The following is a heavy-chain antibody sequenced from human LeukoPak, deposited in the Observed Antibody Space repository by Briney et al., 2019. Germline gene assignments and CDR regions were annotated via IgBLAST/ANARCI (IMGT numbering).Heavy chain of an antibody. CDR3: AREGYTGSYYFDY. D-gene: IGHD1-26*01. J-gene: IGHJ4*02. CDR1: GFTFSSYW. CDR2: IKSDGSST. V-gene: IGHV3-74*01. Sequence: GGSLRLSSAASGFTFSSYWMYWVRQAPGKGLGWVSRIKSDGSSTTYADSVKGRFTISRDNAKNTLYLQMNSLRAEDTAVYYRAREGYTGSYYFDYWGQGTLVTVSS.